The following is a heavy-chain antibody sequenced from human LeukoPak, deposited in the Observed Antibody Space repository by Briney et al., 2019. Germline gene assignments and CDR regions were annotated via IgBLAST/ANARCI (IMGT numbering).Heavy chain of an antibody. CDR2: ISTGSTYT. Sequence: GGSLRLSCAASGFTFSDYYMTWIRQAPGKGLEWLSYISTGSTYTNYANSVKGRFTTSRDNAKNSLYLQLNSLRAEDTAVYYCTREDNWYFDLWGRGTLVTVSS. V-gene: IGHV3-11*05. J-gene: IGHJ2*01. CDR3: TREDNWYFDL. CDR1: GFTFSDYY.